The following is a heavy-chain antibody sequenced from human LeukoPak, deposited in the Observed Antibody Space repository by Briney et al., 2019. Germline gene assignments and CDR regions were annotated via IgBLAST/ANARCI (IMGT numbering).Heavy chain of an antibody. CDR3: AREGGSSPTGDDAFDI. CDR1: GGSISSYY. D-gene: IGHD1-26*01. CDR2: IYYSGST. Sequence: SETLSLTCTVSGGSISSYYWSWIRQPPGKGLEWIGYIYYSGSTNYNPSLKSRVTISVDTSKNQSSLKLSSVTAADTAVYYCAREGGSSPTGDDAFDIWGQGTMVTVSS. V-gene: IGHV4-59*01. J-gene: IGHJ3*02.